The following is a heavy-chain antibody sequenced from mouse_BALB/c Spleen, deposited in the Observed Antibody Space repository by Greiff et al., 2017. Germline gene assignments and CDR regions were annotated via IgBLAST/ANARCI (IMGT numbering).Heavy chain of an antibody. J-gene: IGHJ2*01. CDR1: GYSITSDYA. CDR3: ATYYGSSDYFDY. D-gene: IGHD1-1*01. Sequence: VQLQQSGPGLVKPSQSLSLTCTVTGYSITSDYAWNWIRQFPGNKLEWMGYISYSGSTSYNPSLKSRISITRDTSKNQFFLQLNSVTTEDTATYYCATYYGSSDYFDYWGQGTTLTVSS. CDR2: ISYSGST. V-gene: IGHV3-2*02.